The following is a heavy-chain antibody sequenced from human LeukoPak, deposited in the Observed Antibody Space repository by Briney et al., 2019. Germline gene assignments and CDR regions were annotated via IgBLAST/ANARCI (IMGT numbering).Heavy chain of an antibody. CDR3: ATSEYSSGWYFFDY. Sequence: GGSLRLSCAASGFTFSSYAMSWVRQAPGKGLEWASAISGSGGSTYYADSVKGRFTISRDNSKNTLYLQMNSLRAEDTAVYYCATSEYSSGWYFFDYWGQGTLVTVSS. CDR2: ISGSGGST. V-gene: IGHV3-23*01. CDR1: GFTFSSYA. J-gene: IGHJ4*02. D-gene: IGHD6-19*01.